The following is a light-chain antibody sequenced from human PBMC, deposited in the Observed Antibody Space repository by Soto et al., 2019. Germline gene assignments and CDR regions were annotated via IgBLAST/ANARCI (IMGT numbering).Light chain of an antibody. Sequence: QSALTQPPSASGSPGQSVAISCTGTSSDVGGYNYVSWYQQHPGKAPKLIIYEVSKRPSGVPDRFSGSKSGNTASLAVSGAPGEDGAEYYCGSFAGSNTLDIFGGGTKLTVL. CDR3: GSFAGSNTLDI. CDR1: SSDVGGYNY. CDR2: EVS. V-gene: IGLV2-8*01. J-gene: IGLJ2*01.